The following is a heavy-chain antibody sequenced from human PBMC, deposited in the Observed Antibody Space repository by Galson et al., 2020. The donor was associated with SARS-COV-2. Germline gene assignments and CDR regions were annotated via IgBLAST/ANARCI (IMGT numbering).Heavy chain of an antibody. CDR3: ATGSGGSTSSTQAFDI. CDR2: IREDGTDK. J-gene: IGHJ3*02. D-gene: IGHD2-2*01. CDR1: GFTFNSYW. V-gene: IGHV3-7*01. Sequence: GGSLRLSCAASGFTFNSYWMSWVRQAPGKGLEWVANIREDGTDKYYVDSMKGRFTISRDNAKNSLYLQMNSLRAEDTAGYYCATGSGGSTSSTQAFDIWGQGTMVTVS.